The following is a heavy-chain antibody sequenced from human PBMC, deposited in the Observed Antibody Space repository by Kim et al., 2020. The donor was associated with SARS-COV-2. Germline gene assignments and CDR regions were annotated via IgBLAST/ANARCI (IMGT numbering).Heavy chain of an antibody. J-gene: IGHJ6*02. CDR2: LYGGGST. Sequence: GGSLRLSCAASAFIVSSNYMSWVRQAPGKGLEWVSLLYGGGSTYYADSVKGRFTISRDNSKNTLYLQMNSLRAEDTAVYYCARDMRAMVRGLTYYFGMDVWGQGTPVTVSS. CDR1: AFIVSSNY. CDR3: ARDMRAMVRGLTYYFGMDV. D-gene: IGHD3-10*01. V-gene: IGHV3-53*01.